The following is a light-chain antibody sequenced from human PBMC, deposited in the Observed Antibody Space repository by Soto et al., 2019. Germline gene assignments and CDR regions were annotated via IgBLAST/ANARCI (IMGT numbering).Light chain of an antibody. V-gene: IGKV3D-20*02. CDR2: GTS. Sequence: EIVLTQSPGTLSLSPGERATLSCRASQSVSSSYLAWYQQKPGQAPRLLIYGTSSRATGIPDRFSGSGSGTDFTLTISRLEPEDFAVYYCQQCSNWPPLTFGQGTRLEIK. CDR1: QSVSSSY. J-gene: IGKJ5*01. CDR3: QQCSNWPPLT.